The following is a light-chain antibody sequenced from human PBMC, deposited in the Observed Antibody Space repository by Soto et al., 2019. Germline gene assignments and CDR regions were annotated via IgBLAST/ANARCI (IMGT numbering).Light chain of an antibody. CDR2: AAS. CDR3: QQANSFPWT. CDR1: QDISGR. V-gene: IGKV1D-12*01. Sequence: DIQMTQSPSSVSASVGDRVTITCRASQDISGRLAWFQQKPGKAPNLLIYAASILQSGVPSRFSGSGSGADFTLTITYLQPEDFATYSCQQANSFPWTFGQGTKVEL. J-gene: IGKJ1*01.